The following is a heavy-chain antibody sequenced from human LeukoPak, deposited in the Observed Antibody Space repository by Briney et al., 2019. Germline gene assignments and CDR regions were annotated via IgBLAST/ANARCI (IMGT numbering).Heavy chain of an antibody. CDR1: GFTFSIYW. Sequence: GGSLRLSCAASGFTFSIYWMSWVRRAPGKGLEWVANIKQDGSERYYVDSVKGRFTLSRDNAKNSLYLQMNSLRAEDTAVYYCARDRWSYDPQGGFDCWGQGTLVTVSS. J-gene: IGHJ4*02. D-gene: IGHD3-22*01. CDR3: ARDRWSYDPQGGFDC. V-gene: IGHV3-7*03. CDR2: IKQDGSER.